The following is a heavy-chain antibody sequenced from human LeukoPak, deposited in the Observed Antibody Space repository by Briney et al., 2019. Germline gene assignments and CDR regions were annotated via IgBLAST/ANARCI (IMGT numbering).Heavy chain of an antibody. V-gene: IGHV3-7*01. CDR2: IKQDGSET. CDR1: GFTFGTYW. J-gene: IGHJ4*01. CDR3: AVRGTSNVY. D-gene: IGHD2-8*01. Sequence: GGSLRLSCAASGFTFGTYWLTWIRQAPGKGLEWVAGIKQDGSETYYVDSVKDRFTISRDNAKNSLFLQMNNLRAEDTAVYYCAVRGTSNVYWGDGTLVSVSS.